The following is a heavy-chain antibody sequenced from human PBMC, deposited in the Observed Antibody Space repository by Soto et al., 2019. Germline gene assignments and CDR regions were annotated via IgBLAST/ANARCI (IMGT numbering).Heavy chain of an antibody. V-gene: IGHV3-30*03. Sequence: QGQLVESGGGIVQTGGSLRLSCSTSGFIFSSFAMHWVRQAPGKGLEWLAFMSFDGRKKYYSDSVRGRFTISRDTSENTRSLRLNSLRVVATAMYYCVRADISACKSDCYGAWLDPWGQGTQVTVSS. D-gene: IGHD2-21*02. CDR3: VRADISACKSDCYGAWLDP. CDR1: GFIFSSFA. CDR2: MSFDGRKK. J-gene: IGHJ5*02.